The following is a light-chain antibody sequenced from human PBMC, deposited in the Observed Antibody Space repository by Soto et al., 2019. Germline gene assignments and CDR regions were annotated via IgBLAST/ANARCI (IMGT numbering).Light chain of an antibody. CDR3: QQYNYWPRT. CDR2: GAS. CDR1: QSISDS. J-gene: IGKJ1*01. Sequence: EIVKTQSPATLSVSPGETATLSCRASQSISDSLAWYQQTPGQAPRLVVYGASTRATGVPAKFSGTGSGTEFTLTISSLQSEDFAVYYCQQYNYWPRTFGQGTKVDIK. V-gene: IGKV3-15*01.